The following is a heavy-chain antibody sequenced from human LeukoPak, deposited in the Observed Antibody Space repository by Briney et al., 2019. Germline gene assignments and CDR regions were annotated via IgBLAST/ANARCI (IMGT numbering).Heavy chain of an antibody. CDR1: GFTFSNAW. Sequence: GGSLRLSCAASGFTFSNAWMSWVRQAPGKGLEWVGRIKSKIDGGTTDYAAPVKGRFTISRDDSKNTLYLQMNSMKTEDTAVYTGTTDPPRTTGTTYYYCYLAVGGKGTTSPSP. V-gene: IGHV3-15*01. CDR2: IKSKIDGGTT. D-gene: IGHD1-1*01. J-gene: IGHJ6*03. CDR3: TTDPPRTTGTTYYYCYLAV.